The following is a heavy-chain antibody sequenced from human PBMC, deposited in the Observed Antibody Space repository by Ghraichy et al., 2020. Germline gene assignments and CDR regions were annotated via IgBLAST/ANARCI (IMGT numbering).Heavy chain of an antibody. CDR2: LFSGGST. D-gene: IGHD2-15*01. V-gene: IGHV3-66*01. CDR3: ARDPSGMGYYWFDP. Sequence: GGSLRLSCVASGFTVSTDYMTWVRQVPGKGLEWVSILFSGGSTYYADSAKGRFTISRDNSKNTLYLQMNSLRVEDTAIYFCARDPSGMGYYWFDPWGHGTLVTVSS. CDR1: GFTVSTDY. J-gene: IGHJ5*02.